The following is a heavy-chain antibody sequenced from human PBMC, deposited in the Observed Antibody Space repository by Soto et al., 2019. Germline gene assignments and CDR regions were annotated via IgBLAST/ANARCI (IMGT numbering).Heavy chain of an antibody. D-gene: IGHD2-8*01. CDR1: GYTFTSYY. Sequence: AAVKVSCKASGYTFTSYYMHWVRQAPGQGLEWMGIINPSGGSTSYAQKFQGRVTMTRDTSTSTVYMELSSLRSEDTAVYYCARDSTYFTNGVCYLGAFDIWGQGPXVTVAS. CDR2: INPSGGST. CDR3: ARDSTYFTNGVCYLGAFDI. J-gene: IGHJ3*02. V-gene: IGHV1-46*03.